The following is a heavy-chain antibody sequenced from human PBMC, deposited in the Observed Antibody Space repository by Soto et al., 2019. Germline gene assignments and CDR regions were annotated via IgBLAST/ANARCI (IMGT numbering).Heavy chain of an antibody. V-gene: IGHV1-69*01. D-gene: IGHD6-6*01. CDR2: IIPIFGTA. J-gene: IGHJ6*02. Sequence: QVQLVQSGAEVKKPGSSVKVSCKASGGTFSSYAISWVRQAPGQGLEWMGGIIPIFGTANYAQKFQVRVTITADESTSTAYMELSSLRSEDTAVYYCARARNKYSSSSRWGMDVWGQGTTVTVSS. CDR3: ARARNKYSSSSRWGMDV. CDR1: GGTFSSYA.